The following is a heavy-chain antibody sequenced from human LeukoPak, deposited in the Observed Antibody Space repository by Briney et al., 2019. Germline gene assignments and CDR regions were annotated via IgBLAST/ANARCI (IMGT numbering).Heavy chain of an antibody. CDR3: AKGWSRWPVDDAFDI. V-gene: IGHV4-30-4*01. Sequence: TSETLSLTCTVSGGSISSGDYYWSWIRQPPGKGLEWIGYIYYSGSTYYNPSLKSRVTISVDTSKNQFSLKLSSVTAADTALYYCAKGWSRWPVDDAFDIWGQGTMVTVSS. CDR1: GGSISSGDYY. J-gene: IGHJ3*02. D-gene: IGHD3-3*01. CDR2: IYYSGST.